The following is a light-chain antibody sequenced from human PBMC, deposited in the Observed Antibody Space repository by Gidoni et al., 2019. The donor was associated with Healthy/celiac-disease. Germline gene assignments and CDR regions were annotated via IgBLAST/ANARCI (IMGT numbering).Light chain of an antibody. CDR1: QSVSSSY. CDR3: QQCGSSPSIT. Sequence: IVLTQSPGTLSLSPGERATLSCRASQSVSSSYLAWYQQKPGQAPRLLIYGASSRATGIPDRFSGSGSGTDFTLTISRLEPEDFAVYYCQQCGSSPSITFGQGTRLEIK. J-gene: IGKJ5*01. V-gene: IGKV3-20*01. CDR2: GAS.